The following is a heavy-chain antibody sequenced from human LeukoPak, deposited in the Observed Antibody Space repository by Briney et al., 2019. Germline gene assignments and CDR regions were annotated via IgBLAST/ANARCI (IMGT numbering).Heavy chain of an antibody. V-gene: IGHV3-7*01. CDR2: IKQDGSEK. J-gene: IGHJ6*02. Sequence: PGGSLRLSCTGSGFTFSSYWMSWVRQAPGKGLEWVANIKQDGSEKYYVDSVKGRFTISRDNAKNSLYLQMNSLRAEDTAMYYCARKNGLDVWGQGTTVTVSS. CDR3: ARKNGLDV. CDR1: GFTFSSYW.